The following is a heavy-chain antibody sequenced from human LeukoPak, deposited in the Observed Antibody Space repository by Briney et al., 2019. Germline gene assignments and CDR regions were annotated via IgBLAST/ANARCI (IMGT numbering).Heavy chain of an antibody. CDR3: ARQPARRIAAAGYYFDY. CDR1: GGSISSSSYY. CDR2: IYYSGST. J-gene: IGHJ4*02. D-gene: IGHD6-13*01. Sequence: SETLSLTCTVSGGSISSSSYYWGWIRQPPGKGLEWIGSIYYSGSTYYNPSLKSRVTISVDRSKNQFSLKLSSVTAADTAVYYCARQPARRIAAAGYYFDYWGQGTLVTVSS. V-gene: IGHV4-39*01.